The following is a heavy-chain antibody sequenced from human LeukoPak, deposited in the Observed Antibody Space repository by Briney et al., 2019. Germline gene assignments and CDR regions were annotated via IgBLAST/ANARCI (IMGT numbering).Heavy chain of an antibody. J-gene: IGHJ6*02. CDR2: INHSGST. V-gene: IGHV4-39*07. D-gene: IGHD4-17*01. CDR3: ARGKNYGDYVKGYYYYYGMDV. Sequence: PSETLSLTCNVSGASVSSGSYYWSWIRQPPGKGLEWIGEINHSGSTNYNPSLKSRVTISVDTSKNQFSLKLSSVTAADTAVYYCARGKNYGDYVKGYYYYYGMDVWGQGTTVTVSS. CDR1: GASVSSGSYY.